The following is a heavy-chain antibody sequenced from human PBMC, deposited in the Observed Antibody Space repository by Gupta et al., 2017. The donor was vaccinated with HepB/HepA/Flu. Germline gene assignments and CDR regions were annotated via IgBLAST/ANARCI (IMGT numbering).Heavy chain of an antibody. V-gene: IGHV5-51*01. J-gene: IGHJ4*02. D-gene: IGHD3-22*01. CDR2: INPSDSDS. Sequence: EVQLVQSGAEVKKPGESLTISCTASGYSFTNYWIVWVRQMPGKGLEWIGIINPSDSDSRYSPSFQGQVTISADKSISTAYLQWSSLKASDTAIYYCARRNYFDSRGYYRPYDYWGQGTLVTVSS. CDR3: ARRNYFDSRGYYRPYDY. CDR1: GYSFTNYW.